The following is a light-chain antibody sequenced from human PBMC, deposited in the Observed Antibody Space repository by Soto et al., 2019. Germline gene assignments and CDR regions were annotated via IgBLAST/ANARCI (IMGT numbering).Light chain of an antibody. V-gene: IGKV1-5*01. Sequence: DIQMTQSPSTLSASVGDRVTITCRASQTISSWLAWYQQKPGKAPNLLIYDASTLERGVPSRFSGTGSGTEFTLTIDRLQPDDFATYYCLQDYNYPWTFGQGTKVDIK. J-gene: IGKJ1*01. CDR3: LQDYNYPWT. CDR1: QTISSW. CDR2: DAS.